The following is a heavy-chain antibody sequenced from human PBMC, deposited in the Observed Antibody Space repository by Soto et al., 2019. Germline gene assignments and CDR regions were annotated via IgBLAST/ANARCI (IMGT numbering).Heavy chain of an antibody. CDR1: GGSFSGYY. CDR2: INHSGST. V-gene: IGHV4-34*01. CDR3: ASQIATDWFDP. Sequence: SETLSLTCAVYGGSFSGYYWSWIRQPPGKGLEWIGEINHSGSTNYNPSLKSRVTISVDTSKNQFSLKLSSVTAADTAVYYCASQIATDWFDPWGQATLVTVSS. J-gene: IGHJ5*02. D-gene: IGHD2-21*01.